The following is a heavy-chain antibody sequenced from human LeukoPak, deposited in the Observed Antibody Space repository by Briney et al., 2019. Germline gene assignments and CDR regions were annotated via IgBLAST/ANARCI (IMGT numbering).Heavy chain of an antibody. CDR1: GFTFSSYD. CDR2: IGIGGDT. Sequence: GGSLRLSCAASGFTFSSYDMHWVRQVTGKGLEWVSGIGIGGDTYNLGSVKGRFTISRENAKNSLYLQMNSLRAEDTAVYYCARGVSSGYHVFDYWGQGTLVTVSS. CDR3: ARGVSSGYHVFDY. D-gene: IGHD3-22*01. V-gene: IGHV3-13*01. J-gene: IGHJ4*02.